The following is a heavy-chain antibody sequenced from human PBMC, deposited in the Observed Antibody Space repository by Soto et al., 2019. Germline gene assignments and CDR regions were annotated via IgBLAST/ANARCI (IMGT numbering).Heavy chain of an antibody. J-gene: IGHJ3*02. CDR1: GFTVSSNY. D-gene: IGHD3-22*01. V-gene: IGHV3-53*01. CDR3: ARVGQGTYYYDSSGYYSVPDAFDI. Sequence: GGSLRLSCAASGFTVSSNYMSWVRQAPGKGLEWVSVIYSGGSTYYADSVKGRFTISRDNSKNTLYLQMNSLRAEDTAVYYCARVGQGTYYYDSSGYYSVPDAFDIWGQGTMVTVSS. CDR2: IYSGGST.